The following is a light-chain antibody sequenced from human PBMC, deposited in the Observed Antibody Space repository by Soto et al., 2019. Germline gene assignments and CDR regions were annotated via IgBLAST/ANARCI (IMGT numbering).Light chain of an antibody. Sequence: DIQMTQSPLSLSASVGDRVTITCRASESITSYLNWYQQKPGKATKLLIYAASSLHTGVPSRFSGSGFGTDFTLTISSLQPEDFTTYICQETYSSLTFGGGTKVEI. CDR1: ESITSY. CDR2: AAS. J-gene: IGKJ4*01. CDR3: QETYSSLT. V-gene: IGKV1-39*01.